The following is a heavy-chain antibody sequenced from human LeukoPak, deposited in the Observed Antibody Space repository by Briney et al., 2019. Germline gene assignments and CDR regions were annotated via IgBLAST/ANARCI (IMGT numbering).Heavy chain of an antibody. J-gene: IGHJ1*01. CDR3: ASAYDSSAEYFQH. D-gene: IGHD3-22*01. CDR1: GGTFSSYA. V-gene: IGHV1-69*04. CDR2: IIPLLGIA. Sequence: SVKVSCKASGGTFSSYAISWVRQAPGQGREWMGRIIPLLGIANYAQKFQGRVTITADKSTSTAYMELSSLRSEDTAVYYCASAYDSSAEYFQHWGQGTLVTVSS.